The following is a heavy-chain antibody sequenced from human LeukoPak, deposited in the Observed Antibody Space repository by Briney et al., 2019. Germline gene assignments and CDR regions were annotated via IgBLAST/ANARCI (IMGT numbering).Heavy chain of an antibody. CDR1: GGTFSSYA. J-gene: IGHJ4*02. CDR2: IIPIFGTA. CDR3: ASCGDIVATACDY. Sequence: SVKVSCKPSGGTFSSYAISWVRQAPGQGLEWMGGIIPIFGTANYAQKFQGRVTITADKSTSTAYMELSSLRSEDTAVYYCASCGDIVATACDYWGQGTLVTVSS. D-gene: IGHD5-12*01. V-gene: IGHV1-69*06.